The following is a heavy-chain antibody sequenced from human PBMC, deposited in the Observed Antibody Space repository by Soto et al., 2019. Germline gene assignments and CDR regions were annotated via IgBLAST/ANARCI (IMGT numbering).Heavy chain of an antibody. Sequence: SETLSLTCTVSGGSLSSSSYYWGWIRQPPGKGLEWIGSIYYSGSTYYNPSLKSRVTISVDTSKNQFSLKLSSVTAADTAVYYCARPCGGSTSCYEYWGQGTLVTVSS. J-gene: IGHJ4*02. V-gene: IGHV4-39*01. CDR3: ARPCGGSTSCYEY. CDR2: IYYSGST. CDR1: GGSLSSSSYY. D-gene: IGHD2-2*01.